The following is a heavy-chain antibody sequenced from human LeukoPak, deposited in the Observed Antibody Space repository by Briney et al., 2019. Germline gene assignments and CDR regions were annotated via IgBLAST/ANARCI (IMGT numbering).Heavy chain of an antibody. CDR1: RFTFSRYS. Sequence: PGGSLRLSCAPSRFTFSRYSMNWVRQAPGKGLEWVSYISSSSSTMYYADSVKGRFTISRDSAKNSLYLQMNSLRVEDTAVYYCARDPYSGYDLQAFDYWGQGTLVTVSS. J-gene: IGHJ4*02. CDR3: ARDPYSGYDLQAFDY. D-gene: IGHD5-12*01. CDR2: ISSSSSTM. V-gene: IGHV3-48*01.